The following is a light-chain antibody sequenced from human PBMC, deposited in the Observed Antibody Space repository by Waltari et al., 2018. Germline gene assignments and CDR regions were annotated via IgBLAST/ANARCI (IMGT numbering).Light chain of an antibody. Sequence: EVVLTQSPDTLSLSPGETATLSCRASPSVTGNNLAWYRQRLGQPPTLLIHGASFRAADSPDRFIGGGSWTNFTLTITGLEPDDFAVYYCLQYGATPQSFGRGTKLE. V-gene: IGKV3-20*01. CDR2: GAS. CDR3: LQYGATPQS. J-gene: IGKJ2*01. CDR1: PSVTGNN.